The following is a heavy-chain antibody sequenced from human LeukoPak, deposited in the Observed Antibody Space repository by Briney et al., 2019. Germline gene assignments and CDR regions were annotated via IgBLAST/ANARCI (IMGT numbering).Heavy chain of an antibody. V-gene: IGHV1-8*01. CDR3: ARSPDRYYDILTGYYNIWFDP. CDR1: GYTFTNYD. D-gene: IGHD3-9*01. Sequence: ASVKVSCKASGYTFTNYDINWVRQATGHGLEWLGWMNPDTGNTGSAQKFQGRVTMTRNTSISTAYMELSSLRSDDTAVYYCARSPDRYYDILTGYYNIWFDPWGQGTLVTVSS. CDR2: MNPDTGNT. J-gene: IGHJ5*02.